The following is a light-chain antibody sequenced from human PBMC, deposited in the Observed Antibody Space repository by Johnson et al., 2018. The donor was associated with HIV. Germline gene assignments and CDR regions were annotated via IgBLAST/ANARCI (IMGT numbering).Light chain of an antibody. CDR1: SSNIVNNY. CDR2: DNN. CDR3: GTWDGSLSVYV. J-gene: IGLJ1*01. Sequence: QSVLTQPPSVSAAPGQKVTISCSGGSSNIVNNYVSWYQQLPGTAPKLLIYDNNKRPSGIPARFSGSKSATSATLDITGLHTGDEADYYCGTWDGSLSVYVFGAGTEVTVL. V-gene: IGLV1-51*01.